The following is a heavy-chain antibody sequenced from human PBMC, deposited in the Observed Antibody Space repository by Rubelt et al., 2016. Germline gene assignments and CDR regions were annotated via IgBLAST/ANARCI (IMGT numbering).Heavy chain of an antibody. V-gene: IGHV4-59*12. J-gene: IGHJ6*02. Sequence: QVRLQESGPGLVKPSETLSLTCTVSGGSISSYYWSWIRQPPGKGLEWIGYIYYSGSTYYNPSLKSRVTISVDTSKNQFSLKLSSVTAADTAVYYCARGRTMSGALSGMDVWGQGTTVTVSS. D-gene: IGHD2-15*01. CDR1: GGSISSYY. CDR3: ARGRTMSGALSGMDV. CDR2: IYYSGST.